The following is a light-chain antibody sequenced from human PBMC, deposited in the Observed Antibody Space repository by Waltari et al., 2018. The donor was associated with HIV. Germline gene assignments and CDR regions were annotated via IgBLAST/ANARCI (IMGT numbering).Light chain of an antibody. CDR2: EVT. CDR1: NSDIGTYDY. J-gene: IGLJ2*01. V-gene: IGLV2-8*01. CDR3: SSFANRDGFYVL. Sequence: QSALTQPPSASGSPGQSVTLSCTGTNSDIGTYDYVSWYQQHPCKAPKLVISEVTKRPSGVSDRFSVSKSGNTAFLTVSGLQAEDEADYYCSSFANRDGFYVLFGGGTRLTVL.